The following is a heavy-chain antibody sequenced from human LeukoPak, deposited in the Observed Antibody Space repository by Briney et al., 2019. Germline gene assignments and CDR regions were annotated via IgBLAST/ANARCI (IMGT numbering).Heavy chain of an antibody. J-gene: IGHJ6*02. CDR3: ARRGGSGWLNYYYYGMDV. V-gene: IGHV4-39*01. CDR1: GGSFSSSSYY. Sequence: TSETLSLTCTVSGGSFSSSSYYWGWIRQPPGKGLEWIGSIYYSGSTYYNPSLKSRVTISVDTSKNQFSLKLSSVTAADTAVYYCARRGGSGWLNYYYYGMDVWGQGTTVTVSS. CDR2: IYYSGST. D-gene: IGHD6-19*01.